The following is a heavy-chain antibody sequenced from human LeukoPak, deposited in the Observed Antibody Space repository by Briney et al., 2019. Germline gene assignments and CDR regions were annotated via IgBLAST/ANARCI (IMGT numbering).Heavy chain of an antibody. CDR2: IIPILGTA. D-gene: IGHD3-9*01. J-gene: IGHJ4*02. V-gene: IGHV1-69*13. CDR1: GGTFSSYA. CDR3: ARLGWNWYDILTGYYTLSDY. Sequence: GASVKVSCKASGGTFSSYAISWVRQAPGQGLEWMGGIIPILGTANYAQKFQGRVTITADESTSTAYMELRSLRSDDTAVYYCARLGWNWYDILTGYYTLSDYWGQGTLVTVSS.